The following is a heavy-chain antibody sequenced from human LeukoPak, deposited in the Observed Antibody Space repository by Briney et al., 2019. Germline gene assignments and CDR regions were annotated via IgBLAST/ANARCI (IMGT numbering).Heavy chain of an antibody. CDR2: IIPIFGTA. V-gene: IGHV1-69*05. CDR1: GYTFTGYY. D-gene: IGHD1-26*01. CDR3: ARGVRLNPLGRPSYYFDY. Sequence: GASVKVSCKASGYTFTGYYMHWVRQAPGQGLEWKGGIIPIFGTANYAQKFQGRVTITTDESTSTAYTELSSLRSEDTAVYYCARGVRLNPLGRPSYYFDYWGQGTLVTVSS. J-gene: IGHJ4*02.